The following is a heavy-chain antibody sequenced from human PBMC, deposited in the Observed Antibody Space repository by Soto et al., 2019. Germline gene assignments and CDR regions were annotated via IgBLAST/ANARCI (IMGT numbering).Heavy chain of an antibody. V-gene: IGHV4-34*01. CDR2: INHSGST. CDR1: GGSFSGYY. J-gene: IGHJ6*02. D-gene: IGHD2-15*01. Sequence: SETLSLTCAVYGGSFSGYYWSWIRQPPGKGLEWIGEINHSGSTNYNPSLKSRVTISVDTSKNQFSLKLSSVTAADTAVYYCASDKGGYCSGGSCYGIDVWGQGTTVTVSS. CDR3: ASDKGGYCSGGSCYGIDV.